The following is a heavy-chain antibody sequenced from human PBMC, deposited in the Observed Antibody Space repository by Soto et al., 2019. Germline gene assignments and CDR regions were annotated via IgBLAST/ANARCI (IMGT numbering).Heavy chain of an antibody. CDR3: ARSGFWYQPLGY. J-gene: IGHJ4*02. D-gene: IGHD2-2*01. Sequence: GASVKVSCKASGYTFTSYAMHWVRQAPGQRLEWMGWINTGNGNTKYSQKFQGRVTITRDTSASTAYMELSSLRSEDTAVYYCARSGFWYQPLGYWGQGTLVTVSS. CDR1: GYTFTSYA. CDR2: INTGNGNT. V-gene: IGHV1-3*04.